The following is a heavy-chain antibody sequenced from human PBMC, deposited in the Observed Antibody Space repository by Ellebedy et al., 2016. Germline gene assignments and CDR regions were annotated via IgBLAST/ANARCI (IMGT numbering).Heavy chain of an antibody. CDR2: ISGGSGSK. V-gene: IGHV3-23*01. D-gene: IGHD3-22*01. CDR1: GLPFSSFA. Sequence: GGSLRLSXAASGLPFSSFAMSWVRQAPGRGLEWVSVISGGSGSKYYADSVKGRFAISRDDSKDTLYLQMNSLRAEDTAVYYCARAMDSSGYYYAHWGQGTLVTVSS. J-gene: IGHJ4*02. CDR3: ARAMDSSGYYYAH.